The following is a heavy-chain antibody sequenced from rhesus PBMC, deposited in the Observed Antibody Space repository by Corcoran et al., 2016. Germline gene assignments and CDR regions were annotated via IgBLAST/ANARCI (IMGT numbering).Heavy chain of an antibody. CDR3: AACTGSVCYADRLDY. CDR1: GFTFSNYF. CDR2: ISNKVDSDMT. D-gene: IGHD2-21*01. V-gene: IGHV3-13*01. J-gene: IGHJ4*01. Sequence: EVQLVESGGGLVQPGGSLRLSCAASGFTFSNYFIHWVRQAQGKGLEWVGLISNKVDSDMTEYAAAVKGRFTIATDDSKNSLYLQMSSLKTEDTVLYYCAACTGSVCYADRLDYWGQGVLVTVSS.